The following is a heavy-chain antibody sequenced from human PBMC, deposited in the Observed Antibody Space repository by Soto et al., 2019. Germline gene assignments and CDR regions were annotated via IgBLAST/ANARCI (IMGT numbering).Heavy chain of an antibody. J-gene: IGHJ4*02. D-gene: IGHD2-2*01. V-gene: IGHV3-11*01. CDR1: GFRFSDYY. Sequence: GGSLRLSCAASGFRFSDYYMSWIRQAPGKGLEWVSYIRSSDNTRYYADSVKGRFTISRDNAKNSLYLQMNSLRAEDTAVYYCARGNALYDYWGQGILVTVSS. CDR3: ARGNALYDY. CDR2: IRSSDNTR.